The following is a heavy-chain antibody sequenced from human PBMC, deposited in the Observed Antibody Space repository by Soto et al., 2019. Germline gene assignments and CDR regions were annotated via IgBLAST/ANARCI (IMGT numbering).Heavy chain of an antibody. V-gene: IGHV3-23*01. J-gene: IGHJ6*02. CDR3: AHGHLVGANYKYYDMDV. CDR1: GFTISTA. Sequence: EVQLLESGGGLVQPGGSLRLSCAASGFTISTAMTWVRQAPGKWLEWVSSFSGDGINTYYAESVKGRFTFSRDNSKNTVYLQMDSLRVEDTAVYHCAHGHLVGANYKYYDMDVWGQGTTVTVSS. CDR2: FSGDGINT. D-gene: IGHD1-26*01.